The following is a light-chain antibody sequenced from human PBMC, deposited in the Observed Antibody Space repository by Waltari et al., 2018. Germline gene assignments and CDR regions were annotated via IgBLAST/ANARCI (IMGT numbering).Light chain of an antibody. Sequence: DIVVTQSPLSLPVTPGEPDSIPCTSSQSLLHCNGNNSLDWYLQKPGQSPQLLLYLGSNRASGVPDRFSGSGSGTDFTLKISRVEAEDVGVYYCMQSLQALWTFGQGTKVEFK. V-gene: IGKV2-28*01. CDR1: QSLLHCNGNNS. CDR3: MQSLQALWT. J-gene: IGKJ1*01. CDR2: LGS.